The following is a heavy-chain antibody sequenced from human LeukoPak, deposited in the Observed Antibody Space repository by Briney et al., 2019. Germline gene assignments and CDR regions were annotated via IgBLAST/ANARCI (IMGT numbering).Heavy chain of an antibody. Sequence: ASVKVSCKASGYTFTSYAMHWVRQAPGQRLEWMGWINAGNGNTKYSQKFQGRITITRDTSASTAYMELSSLRSEDTAVYYCARLSSGSSKLFDYWGQGTLVTVSS. J-gene: IGHJ4*02. V-gene: IGHV1-3*01. CDR1: GYTFTSYA. D-gene: IGHD1-26*01. CDR2: INAGNGNT. CDR3: ARLSSGSSKLFDY.